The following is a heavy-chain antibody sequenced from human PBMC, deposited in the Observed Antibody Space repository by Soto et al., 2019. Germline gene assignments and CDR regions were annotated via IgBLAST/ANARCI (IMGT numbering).Heavy chain of an antibody. V-gene: IGHV3-23*01. J-gene: IGHJ6*02. CDR3: ANGPRAPPLYDYGMDV. CDR2: ISGSGGST. CDR1: GFTFSSYV. Sequence: EVQLLESGGGLVQPGGSLRLSCAASGFTFSSYVMNWVRQPPGKGLEWVSGISGSGGSTYYEDSVKGRFTNSKDNSKNTLYLQMTSLTAEDTAVYYCANGPRAPPLYDYGMDVWGQGTTVTVSS.